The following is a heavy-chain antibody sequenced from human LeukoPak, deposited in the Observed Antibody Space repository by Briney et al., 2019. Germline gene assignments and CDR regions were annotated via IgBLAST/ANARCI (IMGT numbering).Heavy chain of an antibody. CDR3: ARFRYIYGLYYFDY. V-gene: IGHV3-7*04. Sequence: GGSLRLSCAASGFTFSSYWMSWVRQAPGKGLEWVATIKQDGSEESFVDSVKGRFTISRDNAKNSLYLQMNSLRAEDTAVYYCARFRYIYGLYYFDYWGQGTLVTVS. J-gene: IGHJ4*02. CDR1: GFTFSSYW. CDR2: IKQDGSEE. D-gene: IGHD5-18*01.